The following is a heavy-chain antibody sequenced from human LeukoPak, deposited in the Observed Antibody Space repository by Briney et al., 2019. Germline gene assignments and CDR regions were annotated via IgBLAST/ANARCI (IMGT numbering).Heavy chain of an antibody. V-gene: IGHV3-20*04. D-gene: IGHD2-21*02. CDR3: TRDGLRRPPTPYCGGDCPLDY. J-gene: IGHJ4*02. CDR1: GFTFDDYA. CDR2: TNWDGGRT. Sequence: GGSLRLSCAASGFTFDDYAMSWVRQTPGKGLEWVSGTNWDGGRTGYADSVKGRFTISGDNAKNSLYLQMNSLRVEDTAMYYCTRDGLRRPPTPYCGGDCPLDYWGQGTLVTVSS.